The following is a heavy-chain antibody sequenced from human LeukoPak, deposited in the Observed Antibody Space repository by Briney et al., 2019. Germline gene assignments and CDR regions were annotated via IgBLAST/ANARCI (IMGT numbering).Heavy chain of an antibody. Sequence: GGSLRLSCAASGFSFGSSVMSWVRQAPGKGLEWVSAITADGGGTNHADPVKGRFTISRDNSKSTLYLQMNSLRAEDTAVYYCAKGKYSSGGVPDYWGQGTLVTVSS. CDR1: GFSFGSSV. CDR2: ITADGGGT. CDR3: AKGKYSSGGVPDY. J-gene: IGHJ4*02. D-gene: IGHD6-19*01. V-gene: IGHV3-23*01.